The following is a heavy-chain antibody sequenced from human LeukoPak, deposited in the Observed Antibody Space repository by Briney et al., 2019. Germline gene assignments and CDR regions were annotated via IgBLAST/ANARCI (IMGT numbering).Heavy chain of an antibody. D-gene: IGHD3-9*01. J-gene: IGHJ4*02. V-gene: IGHV3-48*03. CDR3: ARAPLRYFDRPYYFDY. Sequence: PGGSLRLSCAASGFTFSSYEMNWVRQAPGKGLEGVSYISSSGSTIYYADSVKGRFPISRDNAKNSLYLQMNSLRAEDTAVYYCARAPLRYFDRPYYFDYWGQGTLVTVSS. CDR1: GFTFSSYE. CDR2: ISSSGSTI.